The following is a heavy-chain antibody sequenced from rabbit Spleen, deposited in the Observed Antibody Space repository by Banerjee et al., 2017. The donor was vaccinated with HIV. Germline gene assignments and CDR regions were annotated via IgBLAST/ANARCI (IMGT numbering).Heavy chain of an antibody. D-gene: IGHD6-1*01. CDR3: ARGNGGGFAYGPTRLDL. V-gene: IGHV1S47*01. CDR2: IEPIFGNT. Sequence: QEQLVESGGGLVQPGGSLKLSCKASGFDFSNYGVTWVRQAPGKGLEWIRYIEPIFGNTYYANWVNGRFTISSHNAQNTLYLQLSSLTAADTATYFCARGNGGGFAYGPTRLDLWGQGTLVTVS. CDR1: GFDFSNYG. J-gene: IGHJ3*01.